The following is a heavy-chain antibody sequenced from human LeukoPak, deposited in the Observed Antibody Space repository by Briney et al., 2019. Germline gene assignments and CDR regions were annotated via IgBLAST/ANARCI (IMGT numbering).Heavy chain of an antibody. CDR2: INFEGSTT. J-gene: IGHJ3*02. Sequence: PGGSLRLSCAASGFTFSGYWMHWVRQAPGKGLVWVSRINFEGSTTDYADSVKGRFTISRDNAKNTLFLQMNSLRAEDTAVYYCARVGIAMVRTDAFDIWGQGTMVTVSS. V-gene: IGHV3-74*01. CDR1: GFTFSGYW. CDR3: ARVGIAMVRTDAFDI. D-gene: IGHD3-10*01.